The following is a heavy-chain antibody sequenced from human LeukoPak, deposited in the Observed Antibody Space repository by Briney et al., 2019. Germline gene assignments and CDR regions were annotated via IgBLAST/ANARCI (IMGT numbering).Heavy chain of an antibody. Sequence: SGGSLRLSCAASGFTFSSYAMHWVRQAPGKGLEYVSAISSNGDSTYFANSVKGRFTISRDNPKNTLYLQMGSLTAEDTAVYYCARNLNSPIAVAGSDYWGQGTLVTVSS. J-gene: IGHJ4*02. CDR3: ARNLNSPIAVAGSDY. CDR1: GFTFSSYA. V-gene: IGHV3-64*01. CDR2: ISSNGDST. D-gene: IGHD6-19*01.